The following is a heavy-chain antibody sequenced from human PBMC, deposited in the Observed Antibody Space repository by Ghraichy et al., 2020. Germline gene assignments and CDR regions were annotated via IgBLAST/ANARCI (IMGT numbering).Heavy chain of an antibody. Sequence: GGSLRLSCAASGFTFSSYSMNWVRQAPGKGLEWVSYISSSSSTIYYADSVKGRFTISRDNAKNSLYLQMNSLRDEDTAVYYCARGGRIAAAGTGFLFDYWGQGTLVTVSS. CDR1: GFTFSSYS. CDR2: ISSSSSTI. D-gene: IGHD6-13*01. J-gene: IGHJ4*02. V-gene: IGHV3-48*02. CDR3: ARGGRIAAAGTGFLFDY.